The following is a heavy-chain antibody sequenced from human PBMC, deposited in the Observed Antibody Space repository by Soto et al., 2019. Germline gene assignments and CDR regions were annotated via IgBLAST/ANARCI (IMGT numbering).Heavy chain of an antibody. V-gene: IGHV5-51*01. Sequence: GGPLKISFKGSGYSFTSYWIRWVRQMPGTGLAWMGIIYPGDSDTSYSPSFQGQLTISADKSISTASLQWSSLKASDTAMYYCARWHCSGGSCYPGVGAFDIWGQGTMVTVSS. CDR2: IYPGDSDT. CDR1: GYSFTSYW. J-gene: IGHJ3*02. CDR3: ARWHCSGGSCYPGVGAFDI. D-gene: IGHD2-15*01.